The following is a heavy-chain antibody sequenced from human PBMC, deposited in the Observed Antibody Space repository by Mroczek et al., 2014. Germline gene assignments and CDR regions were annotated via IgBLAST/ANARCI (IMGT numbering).Heavy chain of an antibody. CDR1: GFTFSSYA. CDR3: ARDLRRGAYYYDSSGYWGLFDY. V-gene: IGHV3-30-3*01. Sequence: VQLVESGGGVVQPGRSLRLSCAASGFTFSSYAMHWVRQAPGKGLEWVAVISYDGSNKYYADSVKGRFTISRDNSKNTLYLQMNSLRAEDTAVYYCARDLRRGAYYYDSSGYWGLFDYWGQGTPGHRLL. D-gene: IGHD3-22*01. J-gene: IGHJ4*02. CDR2: ISYDGSNK.